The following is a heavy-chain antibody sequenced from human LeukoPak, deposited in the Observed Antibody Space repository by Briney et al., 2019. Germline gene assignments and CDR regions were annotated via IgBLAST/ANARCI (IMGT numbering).Heavy chain of an antibody. CDR1: GFTVSSNY. CDR3: ARDDYYDSSDWFDP. V-gene: IGHV3-53*01. D-gene: IGHD3-22*01. J-gene: IGHJ5*02. Sequence: GGSLRLSCAASGFTVSSNYMTWVRQAPGKGLEWVSFIYSGGSTYYADSVKGRFTISRDNSKNTLYLQMNSLRAEDTAVYYCARDDYYDSSDWFDPWGQGTLVTVSS. CDR2: IYSGGST.